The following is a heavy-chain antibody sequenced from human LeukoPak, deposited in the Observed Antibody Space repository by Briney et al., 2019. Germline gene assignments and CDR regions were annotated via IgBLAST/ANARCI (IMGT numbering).Heavy chain of an antibody. CDR1: GGSISSGGYS. J-gene: IGHJ3*02. Sequence: PSETLSLTCAVSGGSISSGGYSWSWIRQPPGKGLEWIGYIFHSGSTYYNPSLRSRVTISGDRSKNQFSLKLSSGTAADTAVYYCARAVAGLDAFDIWGQGTMVTVSS. CDR2: IFHSGST. D-gene: IGHD6-19*01. V-gene: IGHV4-30-2*01. CDR3: ARAVAGLDAFDI.